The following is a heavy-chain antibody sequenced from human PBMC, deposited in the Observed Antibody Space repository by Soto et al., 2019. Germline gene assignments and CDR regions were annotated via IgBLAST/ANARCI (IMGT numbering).Heavy chain of an antibody. CDR2: IIPIFGTA. Sequence: QVQLVQSGAEVKKPGSSVKVSCKASGGTFSSYAISWVRQAPGQGLEWMGGIIPIFGTANYAQKFQGRVTIAADESTSTAYMELSSRRSEDTAVYYCARGPYYYDSSGYYYYFDYWGQGTLVTVSS. D-gene: IGHD3-22*01. J-gene: IGHJ4*02. CDR1: GGTFSSYA. CDR3: ARGPYYYDSSGYYYYFDY. V-gene: IGHV1-69*12.